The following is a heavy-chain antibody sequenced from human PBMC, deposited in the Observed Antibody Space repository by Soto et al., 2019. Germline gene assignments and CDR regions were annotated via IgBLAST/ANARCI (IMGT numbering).Heavy chain of an antibody. J-gene: IGHJ4*02. V-gene: IGHV1-24*01. Sequence: ASVKVSCKVSGYTLTELSMHWVRQAPGKGLEWMGGFDPEDGETIYAQKFQGRVTMTEDTSTDTAYMELSSLRSEDTAVYYCATERSRHSGSSGYYYGYFDYWGQGTLVTVSS. CDR1: GYTLTELS. D-gene: IGHD3-22*01. CDR3: ATERSRHSGSSGYYYGYFDY. CDR2: FDPEDGET.